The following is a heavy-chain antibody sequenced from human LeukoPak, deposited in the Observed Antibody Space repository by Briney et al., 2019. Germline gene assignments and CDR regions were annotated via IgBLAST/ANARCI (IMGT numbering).Heavy chain of an antibody. J-gene: IGHJ4*02. CDR2: ISYDGSNK. CDR1: GFTFSSYA. V-gene: IGHV3-30*04. D-gene: IGHD6-19*01. CDR3: ARSGGGYSSGWFY. Sequence: PGGSLRLSCAASGFTFSSYAMHWVRQAPGKGLEWVAVISYDGSNKYYADSVKGRFTISRDNSKNTPYLQMNSLRAEDTAVYYCARSGGGYSSGWFYWGQGTLVTVSS.